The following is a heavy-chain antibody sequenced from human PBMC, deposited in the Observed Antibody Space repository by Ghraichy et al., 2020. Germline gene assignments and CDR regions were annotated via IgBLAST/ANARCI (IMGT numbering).Heavy chain of an antibody. CDR3: ARDGAYYDSSGYYYLAIFDY. D-gene: IGHD3-22*01. Sequence: GSLRLSCAASGFTFSSYSMNWVRQAPGKGLEWVSSISSSSSYIYYADSVKGRFTISRDNAKNSLYLQMNSLRAEDTAVYYCARDGAYYDSSGYYYLAIFDYWGQGTLVTVSS. V-gene: IGHV3-21*01. CDR2: ISSSSSYI. J-gene: IGHJ4*02. CDR1: GFTFSSYS.